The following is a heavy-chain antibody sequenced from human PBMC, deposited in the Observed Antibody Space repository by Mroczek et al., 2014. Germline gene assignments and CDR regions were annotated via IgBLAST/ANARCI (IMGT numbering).Heavy chain of an antibody. CDR2: ISSSGSTI. J-gene: IGHJ6*02. D-gene: IGHD6-6*01. CDR1: GFTFSDYY. Sequence: QVQLVQSGGGLVKPGGSLRLSCAASGFTFSDYYMSWIRQAPGKGLEWVSYISSSGSTIYYADSVKGRFTISRDNAKNSLYLQMNSLRAEDTAVYYCARDFVPPSLPLYYGMDVWGQGPRSPSP. CDR3: ARDFVPPSLPLYYGMDV. V-gene: IGHV3-11*01.